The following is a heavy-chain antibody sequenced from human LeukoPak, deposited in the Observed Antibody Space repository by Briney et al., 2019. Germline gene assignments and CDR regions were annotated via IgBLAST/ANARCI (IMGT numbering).Heavy chain of an antibody. D-gene: IGHD2-15*01. Sequence: GGSLRLSCAASGFTFSSSAMSWVRQAPGKGLEWVSVIYSGDTTFYADSVRGKFTISRDNSKNTLYLQMNSLRAEDTAVYYCAKPLGYCSGGTCFSRDAFDIWGQGTVVTVSS. V-gene: IGHV3-66*04. J-gene: IGHJ3*02. CDR1: GFTFSSSA. CDR2: IYSGDTT. CDR3: AKPLGYCSGGTCFSRDAFDI.